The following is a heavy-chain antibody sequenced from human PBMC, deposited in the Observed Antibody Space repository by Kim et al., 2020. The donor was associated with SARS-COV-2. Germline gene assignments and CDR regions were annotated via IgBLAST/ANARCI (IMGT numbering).Heavy chain of an antibody. CDR1: GFTFSNAW. D-gene: IGHD6-19*01. J-gene: IGHJ4*02. CDR3: TTEGAVAGPFDY. CDR2: IKSKTDGGTT. Sequence: GGSLRLSCAASGFTFSNAWMSWVRQAPGKGLEWVGRIKSKTDGGTTDYAAPVKGRFTISRDDSKNTLYLQMNSLKTKDTAVYYCTTEGAVAGPFDYWGQGTLVTVSS. V-gene: IGHV3-15*01.